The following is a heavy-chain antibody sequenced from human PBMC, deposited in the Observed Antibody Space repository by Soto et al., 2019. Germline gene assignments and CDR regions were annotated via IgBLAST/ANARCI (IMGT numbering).Heavy chain of an antibody. D-gene: IGHD3-3*01. CDR2: ISRSGAVI. CDR1: GLSLSSNE. V-gene: IGHV3-48*03. Sequence: GGSLRLSCAASGLSLSSNEMHWVRQAPGKGLEWVSYISRSGAVIYYADSVKGRFTISRDNTKNLLYLQMNSLRAEDTAIYFCASVSLRFSYGIDVWGQGTTVTVSS. CDR3: ASVSLRFSYGIDV. J-gene: IGHJ6*02.